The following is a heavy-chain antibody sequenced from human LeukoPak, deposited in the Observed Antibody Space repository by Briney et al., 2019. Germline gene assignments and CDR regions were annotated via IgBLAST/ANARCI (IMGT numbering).Heavy chain of an antibody. D-gene: IGHD1-7*01. J-gene: IGHJ4*02. CDR2: INHSGST. Sequence: SETLSLTCAVYGGSFSGYYWSWVRQPPGKGLEWIGEINHSGSTNYNPSLKSRVTISVDTSKNQFSLKLSSVTAADTAVYYCARAQQLELRRRGFFDYWGQGTLVTVSS. V-gene: IGHV4-34*01. CDR1: GGSFSGYY. CDR3: ARAQQLELRRRGFFDY.